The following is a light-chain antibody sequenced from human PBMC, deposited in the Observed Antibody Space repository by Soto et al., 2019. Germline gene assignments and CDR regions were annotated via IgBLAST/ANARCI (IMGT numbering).Light chain of an antibody. V-gene: IGLV2-14*01. CDR2: DVS. CDR3: SSYTSATTYV. J-gene: IGLJ1*01. CDR1: SSDVGAYSY. Sequence: QSALTQPASVSGSPGQSITISCAGTSSDVGAYSYDSWYQQYPGEAPKVIIYDVSHRPAGVSNRFSGSKSGNTASLTISGLQTQDEADYYCSSYTSATTYVFGTGTKVTVL.